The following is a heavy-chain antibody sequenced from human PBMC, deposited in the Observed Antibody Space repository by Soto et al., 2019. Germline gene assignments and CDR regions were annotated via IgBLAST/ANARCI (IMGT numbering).Heavy chain of an antibody. CDR2: IIPIFGTA. J-gene: IGHJ3*02. Sequence: QVQLVQSGAEVKKPGSSVKVSCKASGGTFSSYAISWVRQAPGQGLEWMGGIIPIFGTANYAQKFQGRVTITADESTSTAYMELRSLRSEDTAVYYCARVRNDYTELKDAFDIWGQGTMVTVSS. CDR1: GGTFSSYA. V-gene: IGHV1-69*01. D-gene: IGHD4-4*01. CDR3: ARVRNDYTELKDAFDI.